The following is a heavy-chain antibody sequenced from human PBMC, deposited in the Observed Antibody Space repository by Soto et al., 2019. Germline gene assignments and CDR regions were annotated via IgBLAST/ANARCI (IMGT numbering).Heavy chain of an antibody. D-gene: IGHD4-17*01. CDR2: IYDSGST. CDR1: GGSITSYY. J-gene: IGHJ2*01. CDR3: ARVPRLRVAQGLLDL. Sequence: PSATLSLTCTVSGGSITSYYWSWIRQPPGKGLEWIGYIYDSGSTNYNPSLKSRVTISVDTSKNQFSLKLSSVTAADTAVYYCARVPRLRVAQGLLDLWGRGTLVTVPQ. V-gene: IGHV4-59*12.